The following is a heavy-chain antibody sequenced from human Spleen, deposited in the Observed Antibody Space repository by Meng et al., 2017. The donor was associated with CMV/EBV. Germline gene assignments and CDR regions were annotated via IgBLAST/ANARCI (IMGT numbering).Heavy chain of an antibody. CDR3: SRSGYFFSPSPFDY. V-gene: IGHV4-34*01. J-gene: IGHJ4*02. CDR2: INHSGST. CDR1: GGCFSGYY. D-gene: IGHD3-22*01. Sequence: AVYGGCFSGYYWSWIRQPPGKGLEWIGEINHSGSTNYNPSLKSRVTISVDTSKNQFSLKLSSVTAADTAVYYCSRSGYFFSPSPFDYWGQGTLVTVSS.